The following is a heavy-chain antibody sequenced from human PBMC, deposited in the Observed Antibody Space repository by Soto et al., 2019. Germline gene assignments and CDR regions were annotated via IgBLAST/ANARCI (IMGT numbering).Heavy chain of an antibody. J-gene: IGHJ4*02. V-gene: IGHV1-3*01. D-gene: IGHD3-10*01. CDR1: GYTFTSYA. CDR2: INAGNGNT. CDR3: ARDRMRSGVIFDD. Sequence: ASVKVSCKASGYTFTSYAMHWVRQAPGQRLEWMGWINAGNGNTKYSQKFQGRVTITRDTSASTAYMELSSLRSEDTAVYYCARDRMRSGVIFDDWGQGTLVTVSS.